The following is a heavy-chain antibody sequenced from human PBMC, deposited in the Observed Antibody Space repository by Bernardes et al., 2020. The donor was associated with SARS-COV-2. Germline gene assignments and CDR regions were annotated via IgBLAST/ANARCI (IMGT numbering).Heavy chain of an antibody. Sequence: ASVKVSCKASGYTFTGYYMHWVRQAPGQGLEWMGWINPNSGGTNYAQKFQGRVTMTRDTSISTAYMELSRLRSDDTAVYYCARSGYESYYYYYGMDVWGQGTTVTVSS. CDR3: ARSGYESYYYYYGMDV. V-gene: IGHV1-2*02. CDR2: INPNSGGT. J-gene: IGHJ6*02. CDR1: GYTFTGYY. D-gene: IGHD5-12*01.